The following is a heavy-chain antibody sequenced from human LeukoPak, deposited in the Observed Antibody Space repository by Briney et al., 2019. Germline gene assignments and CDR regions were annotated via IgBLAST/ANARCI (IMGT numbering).Heavy chain of an antibody. CDR1: GYTFNTYG. D-gene: IGHD6-25*01. CDR3: LRDAQRPRLTPDC. J-gene: IGHJ4*02. V-gene: IGHV1-18*01. CDR2: ISTYNGDT. Sequence: ASVKVSCKASGYTFNTYGISWVRQAPGQGLEWMGWISTYNGDTSYVQNLQGRVTMTTDTSTSTAYMELMSLRSDDTAVYYCLRDAQRPRLTPDCWGQGTLVTVSS.